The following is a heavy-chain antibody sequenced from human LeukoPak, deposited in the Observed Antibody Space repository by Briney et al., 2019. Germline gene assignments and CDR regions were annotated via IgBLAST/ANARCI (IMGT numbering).Heavy chain of an antibody. V-gene: IGHV1-69*01. D-gene: IGHD2-15*01. CDR3: ARVGPGGSCPGD. J-gene: IGHJ4*02. CDR1: GGTSSSYA. CDR2: IIPIFGTA. Sequence: SVKVSCKASGGTSSSYAISWVRQAPGQGLEWMGGIIPIFGTANYAQKFQGRVTVTADESTSTAYMELSSLRSEDTAVYYCARVGPGGSCPGDWGQGTLVTVSS.